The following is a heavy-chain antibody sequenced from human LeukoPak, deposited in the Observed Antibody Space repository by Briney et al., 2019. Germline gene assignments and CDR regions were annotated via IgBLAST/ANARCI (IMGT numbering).Heavy chain of an antibody. CDR3: ARDRGHYSDAFDI. J-gene: IGHJ3*02. V-gene: IGHV3-11*04. D-gene: IGHD4-11*01. CDR1: GFTFSDYY. Sequence: GGSLRLSCAASGFTFSDYYMSWIRQAPGKELEWVSYISSSGSTIYYADSVKGRFTISRDNAKNSLYLQMNSLRAEDTAVYYCARDRGHYSDAFDIWGQGTMVTVSS. CDR2: ISSSGSTI.